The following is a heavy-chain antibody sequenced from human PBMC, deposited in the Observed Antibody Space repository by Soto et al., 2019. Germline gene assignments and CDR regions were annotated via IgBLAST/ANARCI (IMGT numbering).Heavy chain of an antibody. Sequence: EVQLLDSGGGLVQPGGSLRLSCAASGFTFITYAMSWVRQAPGKGLEWVSIISGSGGSTYYPDSVKGRFTISRDNSKNTLYLQMNSLRADDTAVYYCAKLPAAQSYFDFWGQGTLATVSS. CDR1: GFTFITYA. CDR3: AKLPAAQSYFDF. D-gene: IGHD2-2*01. J-gene: IGHJ4*02. CDR2: ISGSGGST. V-gene: IGHV3-23*01.